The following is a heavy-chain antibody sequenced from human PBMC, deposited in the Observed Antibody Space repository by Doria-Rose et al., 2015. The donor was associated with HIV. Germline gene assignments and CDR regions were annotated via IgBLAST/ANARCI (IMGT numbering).Heavy chain of an antibody. V-gene: IGHV4-59*03. Sequence: QVQLQESGPGLVKPSETLSLTCTVSGGSISTYYWSWIRQPPGKGLEWIAYIYYRGSTRYNPSLKSRVTISVDTSKNQFSLKMSSVTAADTAVYYCAAGNYYYYMDVWGKGTTVTVSS. CDR3: AAGNYYYYMDV. CDR1: GGSISTYY. J-gene: IGHJ6*03. CDR2: IYYRGST.